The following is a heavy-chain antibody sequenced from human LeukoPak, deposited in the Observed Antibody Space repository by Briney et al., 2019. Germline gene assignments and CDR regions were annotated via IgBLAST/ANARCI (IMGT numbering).Heavy chain of an antibody. J-gene: IGHJ4*02. V-gene: IGHV1-2*02. CDR1: GYTFTGYY. CDR2: INPNSGGT. Sequence: ASVKVSCKASGYTFTGYYMHWVRQAPGQGLEWMGWINPNSGGTNYAQKFQGRVTMTRDTSISTAYLQWSSLKASDTAIYYCARGMTSFDYWAQGTLVTVSS. D-gene: IGHD2-8*01. CDR3: ARGMTSFDY.